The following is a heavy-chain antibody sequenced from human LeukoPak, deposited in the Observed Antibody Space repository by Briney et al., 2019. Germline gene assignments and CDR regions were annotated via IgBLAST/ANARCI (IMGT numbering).Heavy chain of an antibody. CDR3: ARVDDILTGYLDY. CDR2: IYHSGST. V-gene: IGHV4-4*02. D-gene: IGHD3-9*01. CDR1: GGSISSSNW. J-gene: IGHJ4*02. Sequence: PSETLSLTCAVSGGSISSSNWWSWVRQPPGKGLEWIGEIYHSGSTNYNPSLKSRVTISVDKSKNQFSLKLSSVTAADTAVYYCARVDDILTGYLDYWGQGTLVTVSS.